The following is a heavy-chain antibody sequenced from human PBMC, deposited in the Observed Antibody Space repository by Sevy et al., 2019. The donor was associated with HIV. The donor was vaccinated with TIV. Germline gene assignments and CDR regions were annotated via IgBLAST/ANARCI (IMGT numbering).Heavy chain of an antibody. Sequence: ASVKVSCKASGYTFTGYYMHWVRQAPGQGLEWMGWINPDSGGPNYAPKFQGRVTLTRDTSISTAYMELSRLKSDDTAVYYCVRDDRDGYFDYWGLGTLVTVSS. CDR1: GYTFTGYY. V-gene: IGHV1-2*02. CDR2: INPDSGGP. J-gene: IGHJ4*02. CDR3: VRDDRDGYFDY.